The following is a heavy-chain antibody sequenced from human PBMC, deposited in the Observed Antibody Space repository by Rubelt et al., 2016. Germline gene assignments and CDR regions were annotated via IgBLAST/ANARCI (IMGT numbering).Heavy chain of an antibody. D-gene: IGHD6-13*01. CDR3: ARDLAAAGTSYYGMDV. V-gene: IGHV1-24*01. CDR1: GYTLTELS. Sequence: QVQLVQSGAEVKKPGASVKVSCKVSGYTLTELSMHWVRQAPGKGLEWMGGFDPEDGETIYAQKFQGRVPMTEATSTDTAYMELSSLRSEDTAVYYCARDLAAAGTSYYGMDVWGQGTTVTVSS. CDR2: FDPEDGET. J-gene: IGHJ6*02.